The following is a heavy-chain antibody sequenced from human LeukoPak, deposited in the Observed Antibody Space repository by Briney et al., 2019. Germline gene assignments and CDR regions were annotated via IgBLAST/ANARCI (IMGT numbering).Heavy chain of an antibody. V-gene: IGHV5-51*01. D-gene: IGHD6-19*01. CDR2: IYPGDSDT. Sequence: GESLKISCKGSGYSFTSYWIGWVRQMPGKGLEWMGIIYPGDSDTGYSPSFQGQVTISADKSISTAYLQWSSLKASDTAMYYCARHIGYSSGTLSLLDYWGQGTLVTVSS. CDR1: GYSFTSYW. CDR3: ARHIGYSSGTLSLLDY. J-gene: IGHJ4*02.